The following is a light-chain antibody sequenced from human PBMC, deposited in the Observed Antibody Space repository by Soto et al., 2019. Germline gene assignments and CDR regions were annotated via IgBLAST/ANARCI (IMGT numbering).Light chain of an antibody. J-gene: IGKJ2*01. CDR3: TQRTRFPYA. CDR1: QSLLHSDGNTY. CDR2: KIS. V-gene: IGKV2-24*01. Sequence: VMTQTPLFSAVTLGQPASISCKSSQSLLHSDGNTYLNWLHQRPGQPPRLLLHKISDRFSGVPDKFSGSGAGTDFTLTISRVEAEDVGVYYCTQRTRFPYAFGQGTRLEIK.